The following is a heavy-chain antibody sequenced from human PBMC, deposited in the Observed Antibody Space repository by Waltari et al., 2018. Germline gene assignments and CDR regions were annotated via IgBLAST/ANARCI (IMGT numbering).Heavy chain of an antibody. D-gene: IGHD6-6*01. Sequence: EVQLVESGGGLVQPGQSLRLSCAASGFTFSRHFMHWVRQAPGKGLVVVSRVNTDGSTTTYADSVKGRFTISRDNAKNSLYLQMNSLRAEDTAVYYCARGGIAARRAFDYWGQGTLVTVSS. CDR3: ARGGIAARRAFDY. CDR2: VNTDGSTT. CDR1: GFTFSRHF. J-gene: IGHJ4*02. V-gene: IGHV3-74*03.